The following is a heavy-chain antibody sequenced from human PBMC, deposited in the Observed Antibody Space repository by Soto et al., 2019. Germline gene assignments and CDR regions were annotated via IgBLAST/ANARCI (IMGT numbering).Heavy chain of an antibody. V-gene: IGHV3-48*02. J-gene: IGHJ3*02. CDR1: GFTFSSYS. D-gene: IGHD3-10*02. CDR2: ISSSSSTI. Sequence: PGGSLRLSCAASGFTFSSYSMNWVRQAPGKGLEGVSYISSSSSTIYYADSVKGRFTISRDNAKNSLYLQMNSLRDEDTAVYYCARGWSSTMYAFDIWGQGTMVTVSS. CDR3: ARGWSSTMYAFDI.